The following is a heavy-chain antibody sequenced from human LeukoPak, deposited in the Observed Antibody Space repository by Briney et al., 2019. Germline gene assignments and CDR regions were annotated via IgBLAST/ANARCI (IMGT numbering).Heavy chain of an antibody. D-gene: IGHD3-10*01. CDR3: ASLQAFGSGSYYPSEAFDI. J-gene: IGHJ3*02. Sequence: WETLSLTCTVSGASISSYYWSWVRQPPGKGLEWIGYVYYSGSTNYNPSLKSRVTISVDTSKNQFSLKLSSVTAADTAVYYCASLQAFGSGSYYPSEAFDIWGQGTMVTVSS. V-gene: IGHV4-59*08. CDR1: GASISSYY. CDR2: VYYSGST.